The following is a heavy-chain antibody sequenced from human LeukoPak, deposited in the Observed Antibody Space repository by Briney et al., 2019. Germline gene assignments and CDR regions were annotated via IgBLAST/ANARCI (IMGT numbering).Heavy chain of an antibody. CDR3: AGRMPEGGRRDDAFDF. CDR1: GGTFSSYA. J-gene: IGHJ3*01. Sequence: VASVKVSCKASGGTFSSYAISWVRQAPGQGLEWMGGIIPIFGTANYAQKFQGRVTITADESTSTAYMELSSLRSEDTAVYYCAGRMPEGGRRDDAFDFWGQGTMVTVSS. V-gene: IGHV1-69*01. D-gene: IGHD2-2*01. CDR2: IIPIFGTA.